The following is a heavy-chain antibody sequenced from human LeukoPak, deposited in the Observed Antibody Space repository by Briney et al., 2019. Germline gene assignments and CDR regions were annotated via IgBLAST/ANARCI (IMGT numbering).Heavy chain of an antibody. D-gene: IGHD3-22*01. J-gene: IGHJ4*02. CDR3: ARAQKSWLLNY. V-gene: IGHV3-21*01. CDR2: ISSSSSYI. CDR1: GFTFSSYS. Sequence: SGGSLRLSCAASGFTFSSYSMNWVRQAPGKGLEWVSSISSSSSYIYYADSVKGRFAISRDNAKNSLYLQMNSLRAEDTAVYYCARAQKSWLLNYWGQGTLVTVSS.